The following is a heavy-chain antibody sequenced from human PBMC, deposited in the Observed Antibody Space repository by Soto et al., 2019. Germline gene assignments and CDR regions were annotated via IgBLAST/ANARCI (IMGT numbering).Heavy chain of an antibody. CDR3: PPEFGVASRRALYFDY. CDR1: TYAITPYY. CDR2: INPGSGST. J-gene: IGHJ4*01. V-gene: IGHV1-46*01. Sequence: QVQLVQTGAEVKKPGASVRLSCKTSTYAITPYYMHCVRQAPGHGLDCMGIINPGSGSTSYAEKSLDGIFITRVTSTGTVYLNLRSLRSAETAVYNCPPEFGVASRRALYFDYWGHGPLVNAS. D-gene: IGHD3-10*01.